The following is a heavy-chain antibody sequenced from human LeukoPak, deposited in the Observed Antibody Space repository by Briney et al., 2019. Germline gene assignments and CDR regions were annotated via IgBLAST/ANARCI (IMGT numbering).Heavy chain of an antibody. D-gene: IGHD6-13*01. Sequence: SETLSLTCTVSGGSISSSSYYWGWIRQPPGKGLEWIGSIYYSGSTYYNPSLKSRVTISVDTSKNQFSLKLSSVTAADTAVYYCAPIAAAGRGYYYYYMDVRGKGTTVTVSS. J-gene: IGHJ6*03. V-gene: IGHV4-39*01. CDR1: GGSISSSSYY. CDR3: APIAAAGRGYYYYYMDV. CDR2: IYYSGST.